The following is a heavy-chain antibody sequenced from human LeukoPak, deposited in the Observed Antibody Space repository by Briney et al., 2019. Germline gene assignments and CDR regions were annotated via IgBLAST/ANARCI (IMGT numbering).Heavy chain of an antibody. J-gene: IGHJ5*02. CDR3: AKDYLQQLVRGWFGP. CDR1: GFTFSSFG. Sequence: GGSLRLSCAASGFTFSSFGMHWVRQAPGKGLEWVAVISYDGSNKYYADSVRGRFTISRDNSKNTLDLQMNSLRAEDTAVYYCAKDYLQQLVRGWFGPWGQGILVTVSS. V-gene: IGHV3-30*18. CDR2: ISYDGSNK. D-gene: IGHD6-13*01.